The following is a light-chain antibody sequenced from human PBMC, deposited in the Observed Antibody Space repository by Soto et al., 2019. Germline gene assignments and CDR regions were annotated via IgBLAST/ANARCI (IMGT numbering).Light chain of an antibody. CDR2: DNN. V-gene: IGLV1-51*01. CDR1: SSNIGDNY. Sequence: QSVLTQPPSVSAAPGQRVTISCSGSSSNIGDNYVSWYQQLPGTAPKLLIYDNNKRPSGIPDRFSGSTSGTSATLGITGLQTGDEDDYYCGTWDTSLSAGVFGGGTQLTVL. J-gene: IGLJ2*01. CDR3: GTWDTSLSAGV.